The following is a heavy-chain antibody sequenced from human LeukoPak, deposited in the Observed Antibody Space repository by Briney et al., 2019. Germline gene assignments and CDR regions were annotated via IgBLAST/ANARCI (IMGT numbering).Heavy chain of an antibody. V-gene: IGHV3-66*01. J-gene: IGHJ6*03. Sequence: GGSLRLSCAASGFAFSSYAMSWVRQAPGKGLEWVSVIYSGGSTYYADSVKGRFTISRDNSKNTLYLQMNSLRAEDTAVYYCARIAYSSSWSYYYCYMDVWGKGTTVTISS. D-gene: IGHD6-13*01. CDR1: GFAFSSYA. CDR3: ARIAYSSSWSYYYCYMDV. CDR2: IYSGGST.